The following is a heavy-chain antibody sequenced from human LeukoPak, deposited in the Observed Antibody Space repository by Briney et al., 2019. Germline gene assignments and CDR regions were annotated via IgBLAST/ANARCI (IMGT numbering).Heavy chain of an antibody. CDR3: ARDLLKGYDSSGYYRGYFDY. CDR1: GYTFTGYY. D-gene: IGHD3-22*01. Sequence: ASVKVSCKASGYTFTGYYMHWVRQAPGQGLEWMGWINPNSGGTNYAQKLQGRVTMTTDTSTSTAYMELRSLRSDDTAVYYCARDLLKGYDSSGYYRGYFDYWGQGTLVTVSS. J-gene: IGHJ4*02. V-gene: IGHV1-2*02. CDR2: INPNSGGT.